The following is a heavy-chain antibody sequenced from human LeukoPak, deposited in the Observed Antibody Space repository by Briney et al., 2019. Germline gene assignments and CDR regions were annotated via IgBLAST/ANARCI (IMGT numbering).Heavy chain of an antibody. D-gene: IGHD3-22*01. J-gene: IGHJ4*02. CDR3: ATDTYYDSSGLDY. CDR1: GYTLTELS. V-gene: IGHV1-24*01. CDR2: FDPEDGET. Sequence: ASVKVSCKVSGYTLTELSMHWVRQAPGKGLEWMGGFDPEDGETIYAQKFQGRVTMTENTSTDTAYMELSSLRSEDAAVYYCATDTYYDSSGLDYWGQGTLVTVSS.